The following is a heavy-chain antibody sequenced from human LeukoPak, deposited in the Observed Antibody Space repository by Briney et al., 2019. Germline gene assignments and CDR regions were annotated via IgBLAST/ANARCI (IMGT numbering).Heavy chain of an antibody. D-gene: IGHD2-15*01. J-gene: IGHJ6*02. CDR2: ISSSGSTI. CDR1: GFTFSDYY. CDR3: ARGECSGGSCYEYGYYGMDV. V-gene: IGHV3-11*01. Sequence: GGSLRLSCAASGFTFSDYYMSWIRQAPGKGLEWVSYISSSGSTIYYADSVKGRFTISRDNAKNSLYLQMNSPRAEDTAVYYCARGECSGGSCYEYGYYGMDVWGQGTTVTVSS.